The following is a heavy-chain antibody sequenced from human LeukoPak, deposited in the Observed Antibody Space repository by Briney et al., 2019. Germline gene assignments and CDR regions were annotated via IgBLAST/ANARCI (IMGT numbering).Heavy chain of an antibody. Sequence: PGESLRLSCAASGFTFSSYGMHWVRQAPGKGLEWVAVISYDGSNKYYADSVKGRFTISRDNSKNTLYLQMNSLRAEDTAVYYCAKDTLAAAVIYYYYMDVWGKGTTVTVSS. J-gene: IGHJ6*03. CDR3: AKDTLAAAVIYYYYMDV. CDR1: GFTFSSYG. V-gene: IGHV3-30*18. CDR2: ISYDGSNK. D-gene: IGHD6-13*01.